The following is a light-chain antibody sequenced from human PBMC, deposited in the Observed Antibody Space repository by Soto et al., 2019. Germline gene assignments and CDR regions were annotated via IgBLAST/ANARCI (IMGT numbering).Light chain of an antibody. J-gene: IGLJ2*01. Sequence: QSALTQPASVSGSPGQSITISCTGTSSDVGGYNYVSWYQQHPGKAPKLMIYEVSNRPSGVPARFSGSKSGNTASLTISGLQAEDDGDYYCSSFAGTNTYVVFGGGTKLTVL. CDR2: EVS. CDR3: SSFAGTNTYVV. CDR1: SSDVGGYNY. V-gene: IGLV2-14*01.